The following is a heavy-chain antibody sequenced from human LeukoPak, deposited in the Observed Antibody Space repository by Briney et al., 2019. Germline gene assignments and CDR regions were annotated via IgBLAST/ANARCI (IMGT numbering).Heavy chain of an antibody. J-gene: IGHJ6*02. CDR3: ARLGPLPSHPYGMDV. Sequence: SETLPLTCTVSGGSISSYYWSWIRQPPGKGLEWIGYIYYSGSTNYNPSLKSRVTISVDTSKNQFSLKLSSVTAADTAVYYCARLGPLPSHPYGMDVWGQGTTVTVSS. V-gene: IGHV4-59*08. D-gene: IGHD3-10*01. CDR2: IYYSGST. CDR1: GGSISSYY.